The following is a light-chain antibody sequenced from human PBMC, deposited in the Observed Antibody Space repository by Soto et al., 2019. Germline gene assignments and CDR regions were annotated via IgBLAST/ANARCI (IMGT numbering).Light chain of an antibody. Sequence: DIQLTQSPSVLSASVGDTVTITCRASQAIINYLAWYQQKPGKAPDLLIYAASTLQSGVPSRFSGSVSGTEFNLTISILQPEDFATDYCQHPNRYPYSFGEGTKVDIK. J-gene: IGKJ4*01. CDR1: QAIINY. CDR3: QHPNRYPYS. CDR2: AAS. V-gene: IGKV1-9*01.